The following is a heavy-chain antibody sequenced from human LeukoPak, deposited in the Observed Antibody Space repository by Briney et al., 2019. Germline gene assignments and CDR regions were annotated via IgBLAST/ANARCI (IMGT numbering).Heavy chain of an antibody. D-gene: IGHD6-6*01. CDR3: ARQAARPYDY. Sequence: PGGSLRLSCAASGFTFNSYSMHWVRQAPGKGLKWVAVISYDGSNKYYADSVKGRFTISRDNSKNTLYLQMNSLRTEDTAVFYCARQAARPYDYWGQGTLVTVSS. CDR1: GFTFNSYS. CDR2: ISYDGSNK. J-gene: IGHJ4*02. V-gene: IGHV3-30-3*01.